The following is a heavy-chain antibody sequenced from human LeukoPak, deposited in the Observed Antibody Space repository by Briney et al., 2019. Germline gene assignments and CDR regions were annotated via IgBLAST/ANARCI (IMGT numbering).Heavy chain of an antibody. V-gene: IGHV3-33*08. Sequence: GGSLRLSCAASGFTFSSYVMSWVRQAPAKGLGWVAVIWYDGSNKYYADSVRGRFTISRDNSKNTLYLQMNSLRAEDTAVYYCARGRGYSGYDLWWFDPWGQGTLVTVSS. CDR2: IWYDGSNK. D-gene: IGHD5-12*01. J-gene: IGHJ5*02. CDR3: ARGRGYSGYDLWWFDP. CDR1: GFTFSSYV.